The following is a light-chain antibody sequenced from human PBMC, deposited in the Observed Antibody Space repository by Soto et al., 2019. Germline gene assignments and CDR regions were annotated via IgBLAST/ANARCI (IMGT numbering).Light chain of an antibody. V-gene: IGLV1-44*01. J-gene: IGLJ2*01. CDR3: AAWDDSLNGHVA. CDR2: NNN. Sequence: QSVLTRPPSASGTPGQRVTISCSGSGSNIGMNPVDWYQHLPGTAPKLLIYNNNQRPSGVPDRFSGSKSGTSASLAISGLQSDDEADYYCAAWDDSLNGHVAFGGGTKLTVL. CDR1: GSNIGMNP.